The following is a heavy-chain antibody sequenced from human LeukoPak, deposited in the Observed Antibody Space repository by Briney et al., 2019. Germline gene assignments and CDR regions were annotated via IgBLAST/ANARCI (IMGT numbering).Heavy chain of an antibody. Sequence: AGSLRLSCAASGFTFSSFGMHWVRQAPGKGLEWVALISYDGNNKYYPDSVKGRFTISRDNSKNTLYLQMNSLRADDTAVYYCAKDLGSGSFHLNAFDSWGQGTLVTVSS. V-gene: IGHV3-30*18. CDR3: AKDLGSGSFHLNAFDS. D-gene: IGHD3-10*01. CDR1: GFTFSSFG. CDR2: ISYDGNNK. J-gene: IGHJ4*02.